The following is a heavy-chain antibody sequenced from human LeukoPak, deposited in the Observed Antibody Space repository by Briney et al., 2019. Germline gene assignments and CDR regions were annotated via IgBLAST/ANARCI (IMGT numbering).Heavy chain of an antibody. J-gene: IGHJ4*02. CDR3: ARLPSGYYDSSGYFDY. CDR1: GGSISSGGYY. D-gene: IGHD3-22*01. CDR2: IYYSGST. V-gene: IGHV4-61*08. Sequence: PSQTLSLTCTVSGGSISSGGYYWSWIRQPPGKGLEWIGYIYYSGSTNYNPSLKSRVTISVDTSKNQFSLRLTSVTAADTAVYYCARLPSGYYDSSGYFDYWGQGTLVTVSS.